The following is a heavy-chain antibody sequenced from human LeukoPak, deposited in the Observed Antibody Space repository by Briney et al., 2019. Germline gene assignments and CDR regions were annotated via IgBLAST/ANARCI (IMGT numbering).Heavy chain of an antibody. CDR3: ATVVVAAYRIDY. CDR1: GGSLSSSSYY. D-gene: IGHD2-15*01. J-gene: IGHJ4*02. Sequence: SETLSLTCTVSGGSLSSSSYYWGWIRQPPGKGLEWIGSIYYSGSTYYNPSLKSRVTISVDTSKNQFSLKLSSVTAADTAVYYCATVVVAAYRIDYWGQGTLVTVSS. CDR2: IYYSGST. V-gene: IGHV4-39*07.